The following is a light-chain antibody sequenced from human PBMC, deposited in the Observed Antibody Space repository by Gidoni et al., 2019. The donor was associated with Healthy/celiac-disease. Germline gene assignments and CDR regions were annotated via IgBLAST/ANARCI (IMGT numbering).Light chain of an antibody. CDR1: QTISSY. CDR2: AAS. J-gene: IGKJ2*01. Sequence: IQMTQSPSSLSASVGDRVTITCRASQTISSYLNWYQQKPGKAPKLLIYAASSLQSGVPSRFSGSGSGTDFTLTISSLQPGDFATYYCQQSYSTPGTFXQXTKLEIK. V-gene: IGKV1-39*01. CDR3: QQSYSTPGT.